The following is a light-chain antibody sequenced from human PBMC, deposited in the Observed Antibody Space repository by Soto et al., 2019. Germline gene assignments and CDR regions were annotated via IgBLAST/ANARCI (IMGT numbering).Light chain of an antibody. CDR3: TSYAGGNNV. CDR1: SSDVGGYNY. Sequence: QSALTQPPSASGSPGQSVTISCTGTSSDVGGYNYVSWYQQHPGKVPKLVVYEVNKRPSGVPDRFSGSKSGNTASLTVCGLQAEDEADYYCTSYAGGNNVFGTGTKVTVL. CDR2: EVN. J-gene: IGLJ1*01. V-gene: IGLV2-8*01.